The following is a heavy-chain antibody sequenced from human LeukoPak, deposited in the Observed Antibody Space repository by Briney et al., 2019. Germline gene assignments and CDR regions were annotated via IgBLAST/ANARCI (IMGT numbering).Heavy chain of an antibody. V-gene: IGHV3-15*01. D-gene: IGHD6-13*01. CDR2: IKSKEDGETT. CDR1: GFTFTNAW. CDR3: TSLDRGGLADDY. J-gene: IGHJ4*02. Sequence: GGSLRLSCAASGFTFTNAWMSWVRQAPGKGLEWIGRIKSKEDGETTDHAAPVKGRFTISRDDAKDTLYLQMNSLETEDTGVYYCTSLDRGGLADDYWGQGILVTVSS.